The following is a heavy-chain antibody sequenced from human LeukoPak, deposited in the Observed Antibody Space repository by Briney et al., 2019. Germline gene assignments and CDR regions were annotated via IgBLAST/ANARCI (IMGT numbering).Heavy chain of an antibody. V-gene: IGHV4-4*07. J-gene: IGHJ4*02. CDR2: FYSSGSA. Sequence: SETLSLTCTVSGCSVSSYYCSWIRQPAGKGLEWIGRFYSSGSANYNPSLKSRVTMSVDTSKNQFSLKLSSVTAADTAVYYCARVVSGSSWYEDWGQGTLVTVSS. D-gene: IGHD6-13*01. CDR3: ARVVSGSSWYED. CDR1: GCSVSSYY.